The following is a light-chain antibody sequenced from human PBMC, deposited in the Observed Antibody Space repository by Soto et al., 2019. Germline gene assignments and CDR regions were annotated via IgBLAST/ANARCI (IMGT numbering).Light chain of an antibody. CDR1: QGLNNW. V-gene: IGKV1-12*01. CDR3: QQARSFPYT. J-gene: IGKJ4*01. Sequence: DIQMTQSPSSVSASVGDRITITCRASQGLNNWLAWYQQKPGKPPQNLIFATSSLQTGVPSRFSGSGSGTDFTLTITSLQLEDFATYYCQQARSFPYTFGGGTKVDIK. CDR2: ATS.